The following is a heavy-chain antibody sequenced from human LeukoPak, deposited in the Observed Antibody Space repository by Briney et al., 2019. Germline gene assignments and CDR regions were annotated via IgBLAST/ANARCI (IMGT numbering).Heavy chain of an antibody. Sequence: SETLSLTCTVSGYSISSGYYWGWIRQPPGKGLEWIGSIYYSGSTYYNPSLKSRVTISVDTSKNQFSLKLSSVTAADTAVYYCARRLHGVCLDWGQGTLVTVSS. CDR2: IYYSGST. D-gene: IGHD2-8*01. CDR1: GYSISSGYY. CDR3: ARRLHGVCLD. J-gene: IGHJ4*02. V-gene: IGHV4-38-2*02.